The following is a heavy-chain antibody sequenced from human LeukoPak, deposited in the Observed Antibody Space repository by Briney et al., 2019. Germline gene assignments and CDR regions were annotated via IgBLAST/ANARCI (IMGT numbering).Heavy chain of an antibody. J-gene: IGHJ5*02. CDR1: GFTFSGYG. V-gene: IGHV3-30*03. CDR2: IAYDGSRK. D-gene: IGHD3-3*01. CDR3: SRYDSSRFDP. Sequence: GRSLRLSCAGSGFTFSGYGMHWVRQAPGKGLEWVTGIAYDGSRKHYADSVKGRFTISRDNSRNTMDLQMNSLRVEDTAVYHCSRYDSSRFDPWGQGTLVIVSS.